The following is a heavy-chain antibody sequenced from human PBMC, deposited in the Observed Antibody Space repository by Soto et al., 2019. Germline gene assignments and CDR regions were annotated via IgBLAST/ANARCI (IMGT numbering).Heavy chain of an antibody. V-gene: IGHV1-3*01. J-gene: IGHJ4*02. CDR3: ARDGGYLYDSSGFAPTLFDY. Sequence: QVQLVQSGAEVKKPGASVKVSCKASGYTFTSHAIHWVRQAPGQRLEWMGWFNAGNGNTRSSQRFQGRLTFSSDTSASTTYMELSSLRSEDTAVYYFARDGGYLYDSSGFAPTLFDYWGQGTLVTVSS. D-gene: IGHD3-22*01. CDR2: FNAGNGNT. CDR1: GYTFTSHA.